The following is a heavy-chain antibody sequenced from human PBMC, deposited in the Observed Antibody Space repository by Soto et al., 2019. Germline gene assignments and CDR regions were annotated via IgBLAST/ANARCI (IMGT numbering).Heavy chain of an antibody. CDR2: VFYSDIT. D-gene: IGHD6-13*01. J-gene: IGHJ6*02. Sequence: SDTLSLTCTVSGCSLNKRPDYWGLICQVAGKGLEWIGNVFYSDITFYSPSLRGRVTISVDASKNEFSLELNSVTAADTAVYYCRRSSRYSTDVWGQGTTVS. V-gene: IGHV4-39*01. CDR1: GCSLNKRPDY. CDR3: RRSSRYSTDV.